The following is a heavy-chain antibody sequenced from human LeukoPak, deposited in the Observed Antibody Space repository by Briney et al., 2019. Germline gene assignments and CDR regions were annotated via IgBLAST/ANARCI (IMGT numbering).Heavy chain of an antibody. CDR1: GFGFRNYW. J-gene: IGHJ4*02. CDR2: ISSDGSST. V-gene: IGHV3-74*03. CDR3: ARGFSYGYSDY. D-gene: IGHD5-18*01. Sequence: GGSLRLSCAASGFGFRNYWMYWVRQAPGKGLVWVSRISSDGSSTKYEDSVKGRFTISRDTVTNTLYLQMSSLRAEDTAVYYCARGFSYGYSDYWGQGTLVTVSS.